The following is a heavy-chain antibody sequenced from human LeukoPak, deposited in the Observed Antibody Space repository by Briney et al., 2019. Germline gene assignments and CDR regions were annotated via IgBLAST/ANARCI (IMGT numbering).Heavy chain of an antibody. J-gene: IGHJ4*02. Sequence: PGGSLRLSCVASGFTFSSYTMHWVRQAPGKGLEWVAVISYDGSNKYYADSVKGRFTISRDNSKNTLYLQMNSLRAEDTAVYYCARAPLGYCSSTSCYRVYWGQETLVTVSS. V-gene: IGHV3-30-3*01. CDR2: ISYDGSNK. CDR1: GFTFSSYT. CDR3: ARAPLGYCSSTSCYRVY. D-gene: IGHD2-2*02.